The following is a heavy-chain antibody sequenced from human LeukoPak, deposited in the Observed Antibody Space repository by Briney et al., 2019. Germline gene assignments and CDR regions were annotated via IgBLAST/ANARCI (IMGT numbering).Heavy chain of an antibody. V-gene: IGHV3-53*01. CDR3: ARETFTIPFDY. J-gene: IGHJ4*02. CDR2: MYPGGSI. CDR1: GFTVSSDY. Sequence: GGSLRLSCAASGFTVSSDYVSWVRQAPGKGLGWVSVMYPGGSIYYADSVRGRFTISRDNSKNTVYLQMNSLRAEDTAVYYCARETFTIPFDYWGQGTLVTVSS. D-gene: IGHD5-24*01.